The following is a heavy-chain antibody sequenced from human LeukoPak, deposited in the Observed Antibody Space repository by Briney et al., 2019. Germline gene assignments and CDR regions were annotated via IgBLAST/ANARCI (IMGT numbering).Heavy chain of an antibody. CDR2: INPSDGST. Sequence: ASVKVSCKASGYTFSIYYMHWVRQAPGQGLEWMGIINPSDGSTSYAQKFQGRVTMTRDTSTSTVYMELSSLRSEDTAVYYCARVPRECTNGVCYTRFDYWGQGTLVTVSS. CDR1: GYTFSIYY. J-gene: IGHJ4*02. CDR3: ARVPRECTNGVCYTRFDY. V-gene: IGHV1-46*01. D-gene: IGHD2-8*01.